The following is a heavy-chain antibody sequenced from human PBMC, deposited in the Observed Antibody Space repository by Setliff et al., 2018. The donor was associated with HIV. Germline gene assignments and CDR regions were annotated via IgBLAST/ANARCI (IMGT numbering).Heavy chain of an antibody. CDR3: AGSRGYFVQAD. V-gene: IGHV3-7*01. CDR2: IKPDGSER. Sequence: GGSLRLSCVASGLTFNRYWMSWVRQAPGKGLEWVANIKPDGSERYYIDSVKGRFTISRDNARNSVYLQMNSLRAEDTAVYYCAGSRGYFVQADWGQGTLVTVSS. J-gene: IGHJ4*02. CDR1: GLTFNRYW. D-gene: IGHD3-22*01.